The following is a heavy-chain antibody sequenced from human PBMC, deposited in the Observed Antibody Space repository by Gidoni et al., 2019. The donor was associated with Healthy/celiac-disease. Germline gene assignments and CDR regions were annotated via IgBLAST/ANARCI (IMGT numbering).Heavy chain of an antibody. CDR3: ARDPYDSSGYDYFDY. V-gene: IGHV4-31*03. J-gene: IGHJ4*02. Sequence: QVQLQESGPGLVKPSQTLSLTCTVSGGSISRGGYYWSWIRQHPGKGLEWIGYIYYSGSTYYNPSLKSRVTISVDTSKNQFSLKLSSVTAADTAVYYCARDPYDSSGYDYFDYWGQGTLVTVSS. CDR2: IYYSGST. D-gene: IGHD3-22*01. CDR1: GGSISRGGYY.